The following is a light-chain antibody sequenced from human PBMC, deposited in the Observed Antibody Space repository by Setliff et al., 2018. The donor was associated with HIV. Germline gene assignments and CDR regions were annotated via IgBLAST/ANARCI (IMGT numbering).Light chain of an antibody. V-gene: IGLV2-11*01. CDR1: SSDIGTYNY. CDR2: DVI. J-gene: IGLJ1*01. CDR3: CSYAGSYTYI. Sequence: LAQPRSVSGSPGQSLTFSCTGSSSDIGTYNYVSWYQQHPGEAPKLIIYDVIRRPSGVPNRFSGSKSGNTASLTISGLQTEDEADYYCCSYAGSYTYIFGTGTKVTVL.